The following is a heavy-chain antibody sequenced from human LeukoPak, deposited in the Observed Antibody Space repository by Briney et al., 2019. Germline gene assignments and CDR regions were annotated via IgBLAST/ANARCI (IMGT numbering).Heavy chain of an antibody. V-gene: IGHV3-7*03. D-gene: IGHD1-14*01. Sequence: PGGSLRLSCAASGFTFSSLWMSWVRQAPGRGLEWVANIKEDGSEISYVDSVKGRFTISRDNARNSLYLQMNSLRAEDTAVYYCANHRSGPVDYWGQGTLVTVSS. J-gene: IGHJ4*02. CDR1: GFTFSSLW. CDR2: IKEDGSEI. CDR3: ANHRSGPVDY.